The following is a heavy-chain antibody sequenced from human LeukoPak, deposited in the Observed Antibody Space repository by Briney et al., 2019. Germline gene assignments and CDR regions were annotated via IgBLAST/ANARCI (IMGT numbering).Heavy chain of an antibody. CDR1: GGSFSSGSYY. CDR3: AYHGSGSYNWFDP. V-gene: IGHV4-61*01. D-gene: IGHD3-10*01. CDR2: IYYSGST. Sequence: PSETLSLTCTVSGGSFSSGSYYWSWIRQPPGTGLEWIGYIYYSGSTNYNPSLKSRVTISVDTSKNQFSLKLSSVTAADTAVYYCAYHGSGSYNWFDPWGQGTLVTVSS. J-gene: IGHJ5*02.